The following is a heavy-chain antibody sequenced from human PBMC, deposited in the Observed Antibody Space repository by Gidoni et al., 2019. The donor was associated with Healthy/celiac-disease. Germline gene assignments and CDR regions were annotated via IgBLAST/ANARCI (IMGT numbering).Heavy chain of an antibody. D-gene: IGHD3-16*01. V-gene: IGHV3-7*01. CDR3: AREGPLRLGEFDY. CDR2: INQDGSEK. CDR1: GFTFSSYW. Sequence: EVQLVESGGGLVQPGGSLRLSCAASGFTFSSYWMSLVRQAPGKGLGWVAKINQDGSEKYYVDSVKGRFTISRDNAKNSLYLQMNSLRAEDTAVYYCAREGPLRLGEFDYWGQGTLVTVSS. J-gene: IGHJ4*02.